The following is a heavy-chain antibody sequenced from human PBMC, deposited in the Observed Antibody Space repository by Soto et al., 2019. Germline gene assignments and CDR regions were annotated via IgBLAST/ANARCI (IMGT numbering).Heavy chain of an antibody. CDR3: ARVWRTLDCSSTSCYCDV. CDR2: ISYDGSNK. D-gene: IGHD2-2*01. Sequence: GGSLRLSCAASGFTFSSYAMHWVRQAPGKGLEWVAVISYDGSNKYYADSVKGRFTISRDNSKNTLYLQMNSLRAEDTAVYYCARVWRTLDCSSTSCYCDVWGQGTTVTVSS. V-gene: IGHV3-30-3*01. CDR1: GFTFSSYA. J-gene: IGHJ6*02.